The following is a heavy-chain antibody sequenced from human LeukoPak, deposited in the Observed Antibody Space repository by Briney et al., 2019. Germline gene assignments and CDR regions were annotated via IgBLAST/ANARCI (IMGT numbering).Heavy chain of an antibody. CDR2: IYHSGST. J-gene: IGHJ3*02. CDR3: ARASYYYDSSGYYVDAFDI. CDR1: GGSISSGGYS. Sequence: PSETLSLTCAVSGGSISSGGYSWSWIRQPPGKGLEWIGYIYHSGSTYYNPSLKSRVTISVDSTKNQFSLKLSSVTAADTAVYYCARASYYYDSSGYYVDAFDIWGQGTMVTVSS. V-gene: IGHV4-30-2*01. D-gene: IGHD3-22*01.